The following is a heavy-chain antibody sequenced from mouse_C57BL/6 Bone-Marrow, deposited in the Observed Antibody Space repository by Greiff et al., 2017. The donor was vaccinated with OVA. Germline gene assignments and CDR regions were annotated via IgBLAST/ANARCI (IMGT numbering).Heavy chain of an antibody. CDR2: IYPSDSET. V-gene: IGHV1-61*01. CDR3: ARMVGIYYYGGSYRYFDV. CDR1: GYTFTSYW. Sequence: QVQLQQPGAELVRPGSSVKLSCKASGYTFTSYWMDWVKQRPGQGLEWIGNIYPSDSETHYNQKFKDKATLTVDKSSSTAYMQLSSLTSEDSAVYYCARMVGIYYYGGSYRYFDVWGTGTTVTVSS. D-gene: IGHD1-1*01. J-gene: IGHJ1*03.